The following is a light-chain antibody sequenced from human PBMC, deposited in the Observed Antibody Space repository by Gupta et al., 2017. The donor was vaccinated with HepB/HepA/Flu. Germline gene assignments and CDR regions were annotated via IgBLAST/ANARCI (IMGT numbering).Light chain of an antibody. J-gene: IGKJ3*01. CDR2: LGS. Sequence: DIVMTQSPLALPVTPGEPASISCRSSQSLLHSNGYNYVYWYLQKPGQSPQLLIYLGSKRASGVPDRFSGSGAGTDCTLKISRVEAEDVGVYYCMQILQMPPFTFGPGTKVDIK. CDR1: QSLLHSNGYNY. CDR3: MQILQMPPFT. V-gene: IGKV2-28*01.